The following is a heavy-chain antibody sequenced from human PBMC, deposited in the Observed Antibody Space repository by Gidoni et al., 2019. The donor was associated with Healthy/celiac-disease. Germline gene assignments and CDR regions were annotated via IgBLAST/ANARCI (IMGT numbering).Heavy chain of an antibody. CDR2: ISGSGGST. CDR1: GFTFSSYA. Sequence: EVQLLESGGGLVQPGGSLRLSCAASGFTFSSYAMSWVRQAPGKGLEWVSAISGSGGSTYYADSVKGRFTISRDNSKNTLYLQMNSLRAEDTAVYYCAKMISAMIVVVIRVGYYFDYWGQGTLVTVSS. D-gene: IGHD3-22*01. V-gene: IGHV3-23*01. J-gene: IGHJ4*02. CDR3: AKMISAMIVVVIRVGYYFDY.